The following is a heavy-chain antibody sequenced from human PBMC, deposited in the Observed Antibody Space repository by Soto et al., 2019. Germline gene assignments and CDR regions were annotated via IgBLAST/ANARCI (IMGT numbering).Heavy chain of an antibody. CDR3: ARSGHIFAGVF. J-gene: IGHJ4*02. D-gene: IGHD3-16*01. V-gene: IGHV3-30*03. Sequence: PGGSLRLSCAASRFMFSSYWMHWVRQAPGKGPEWVAVISSDGSKQFYSDSVQGRFTISRDNLNNTLHLQMNSLRAADTAIYYCARSGHIFAGVFWGQGILVTVSS. CDR2: ISSDGSKQ. CDR1: RFMFSSYW.